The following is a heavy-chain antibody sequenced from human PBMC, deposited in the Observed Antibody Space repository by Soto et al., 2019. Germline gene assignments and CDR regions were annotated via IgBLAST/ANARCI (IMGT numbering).Heavy chain of an antibody. J-gene: IGHJ6*02. Sequence: GSGPTLVNPTETLTLTCAVSGLSLRNKGVGVSWFRQPAGKALEWLAHIFSKDEKSYNTSLKSRLTISKDTSKSQVVLTMINMDPVETDTYYCARIRGSGWYWYYYGMDVWGQGTTVTVSS. CDR1: GLSLRNKGVG. CDR3: ARIRGSGWYWYYYGMDV. D-gene: IGHD6-19*01. CDR2: IFSKDEK. V-gene: IGHV2-26*01.